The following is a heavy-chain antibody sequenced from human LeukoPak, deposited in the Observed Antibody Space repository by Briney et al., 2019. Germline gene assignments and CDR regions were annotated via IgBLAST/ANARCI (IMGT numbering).Heavy chain of an antibody. J-gene: IGHJ3*02. CDR1: GYTFTSYA. D-gene: IGHD6-19*01. Sequence: GASVKVSCKASGYTFTSYAMHWVRQAPGQGLEWMGWISAYNGNTNYAQKLQGRVTMTTDTSTSTAYMELRSLRSDDTAVYYCARGEAVAPDAFDIWGQGTMVTVSS. CDR3: ARGEAVAPDAFDI. CDR2: ISAYNGNT. V-gene: IGHV1-18*01.